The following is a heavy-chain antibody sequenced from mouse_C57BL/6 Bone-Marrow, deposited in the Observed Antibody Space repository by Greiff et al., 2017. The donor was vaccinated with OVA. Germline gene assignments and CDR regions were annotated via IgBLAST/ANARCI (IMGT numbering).Heavy chain of an antibody. CDR1: GYTFTSYW. D-gene: IGHD1-1*01. CDR2: IDPNSGGT. J-gene: IGHJ2*01. Sequence: VQLQQPGAELVKPGASVKLSCKASGYTFTSYWMHWVKQRPGRGLEWIGRIDPNSGGTKYNEKFKSKATLTVDKPSSPASMQLSSLTSEDSAVYYCARKTTVGGYYFDYWGQGTTLTVSS. CDR3: ARKTTVGGYYFDY. V-gene: IGHV1-72*01.